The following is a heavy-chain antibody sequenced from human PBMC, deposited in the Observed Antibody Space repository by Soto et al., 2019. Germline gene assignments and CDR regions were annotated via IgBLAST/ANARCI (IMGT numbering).Heavy chain of an antibody. CDR2: IIPIPGTA. CDR3: ARSQGSSTSLEIYYYYYYGMDV. Sequence: QVQLVQSGAEVKKPGSSVKVSCKASGGTFGSYAISWVRQAPGQGIERMGGIIPIPGTANYAQKFQGRVTIAADESTSTAYMELSSLRSEDTAVYYCARSQGSSTSLEIYYYYYYGMDVWGQGTTVTVSS. CDR1: GGTFGSYA. J-gene: IGHJ6*02. D-gene: IGHD2-2*01. V-gene: IGHV1-69*01.